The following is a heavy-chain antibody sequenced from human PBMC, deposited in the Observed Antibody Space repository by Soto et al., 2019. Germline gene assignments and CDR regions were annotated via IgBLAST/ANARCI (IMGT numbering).Heavy chain of an antibody. CDR2: AFYTGTT. J-gene: IGHJ4*02. V-gene: IGHV4-59*01. CDR3: AKWFGCCRD. D-gene: IGHD3-10*01. Sequence: QVQLQESGPGLVKPSETLSLTCTVSGVSINTYYWSWIRQPPGKGLEWIGYAFYTGTTNYSPSLKSRASLSIDTSRNQFTLKLSSVTAADTAVYYCAKWFGCCRDWGQGTLVTVSS. CDR1: GVSINTYY.